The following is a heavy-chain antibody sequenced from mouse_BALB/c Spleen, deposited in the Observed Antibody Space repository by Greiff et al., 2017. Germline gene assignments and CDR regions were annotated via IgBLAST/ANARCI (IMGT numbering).Heavy chain of an antibody. D-gene: IGHD1-1*01. CDR2: ILPGSGST. J-gene: IGHJ3*01. Sequence: QVQLQQSGAELMKPGASVKISCKATGYTFSSYWIEWVKQRPGHGLEWIGEILPGSGSTNYNEKFKGKATFTADTSSNTAYMQLSSLTSEDSAVYYCARDYYGRGAWFAYWGQGTLVTVSA. CDR1: GYTFSSYW. V-gene: IGHV1-9*01. CDR3: ARDYYGRGAWFAY.